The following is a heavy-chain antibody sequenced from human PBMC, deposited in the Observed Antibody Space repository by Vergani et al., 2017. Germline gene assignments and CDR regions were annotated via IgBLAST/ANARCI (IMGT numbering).Heavy chain of an antibody. CDR3: ARQAYAGGAFDI. CDR1: GAPISYWC. Sequence: QVQMQESGPGLVKTSETLSLTCSASGAPISYWCWSWLRQPAGKGLEWIGRLCPSGSTNYKPSLKSRVTMSIDTSKNQFSLKLTSVTAADTAVYYCARQAYAGGAFDIWGQGTMVTVSS. D-gene: IGHD3-10*01. CDR2: LCPSGST. J-gene: IGHJ3*02. V-gene: IGHV4-4*07.